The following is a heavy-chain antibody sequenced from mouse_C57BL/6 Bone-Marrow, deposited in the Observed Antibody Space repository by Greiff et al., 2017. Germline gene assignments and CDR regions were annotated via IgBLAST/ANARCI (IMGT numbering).Heavy chain of an antibody. V-gene: IGHV5-4*01. CDR3: ARYYYGSMFAY. D-gene: IGHD1-1*01. J-gene: IGHJ3*01. Sequence: DVQLVESGGGLVKPGGSLKLSCAPSGFTFSSYAMSWVRQTPEKRLEWVATISDGGSYTYYPDNVKGRFTISRDNAKNNLYLQMSHLKSEDTAMYYCARYYYGSMFAYWGQGTLVTVSA. CDR2: ISDGGSYT. CDR1: GFTFSSYA.